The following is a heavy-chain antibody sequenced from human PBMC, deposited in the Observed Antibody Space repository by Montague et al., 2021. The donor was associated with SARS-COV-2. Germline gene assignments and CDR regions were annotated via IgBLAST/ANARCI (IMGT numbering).Heavy chain of an antibody. J-gene: IGHJ4*02. Sequence: CAISGDSVSGDSAARNSVRQTSARDPQGLRRSYYRPKWYNDYAVSVKSRITINPDTSKNQISLQLNSVTPEDTAVYYCARTSASSDYWGQGTLVTVSS. CDR3: ARTSASSDY. D-gene: IGHD1-26*01. CDR2: SYYRPKWYN. V-gene: IGHV6-1*01. CDR1: GDSVSGDSAA.